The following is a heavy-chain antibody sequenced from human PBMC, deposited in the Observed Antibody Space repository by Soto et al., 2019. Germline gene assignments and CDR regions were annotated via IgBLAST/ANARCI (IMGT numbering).Heavy chain of an antibody. CDR1: GFTFSPYE. D-gene: IGHD2-8*01. V-gene: IGHV3-48*03. Sequence: GGSLRLSCAASGFTFSPYEMSWVRQAPGKGLEWISYISSSGSTIHYADSVKGRFSISRGNAKKSLFLQMNSLRAEDTAVYYCVREAPCSNGVCQFDYWGRGTLVTVSS. J-gene: IGHJ4*02. CDR2: ISSSGSTI. CDR3: VREAPCSNGVCQFDY.